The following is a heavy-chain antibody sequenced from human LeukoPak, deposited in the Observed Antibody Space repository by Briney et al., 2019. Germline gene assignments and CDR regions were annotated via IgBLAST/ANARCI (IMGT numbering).Heavy chain of an antibody. V-gene: IGHV1-18*01. CDR1: GYTFTSYG. D-gene: IGHD3-22*01. J-gene: IGHJ4*02. Sequence: ASVKVSCKASGYTFTSYGISWVRQAPGQGLEWMGWISAYNGNTNYAQKLQGRVTMTTDTSTSTAYMELRSLRSDDTAVYYCARAIDYDSSGYYDYWGQGTLVTVSS. CDR2: ISAYNGNT. CDR3: ARAIDYDSSGYYDY.